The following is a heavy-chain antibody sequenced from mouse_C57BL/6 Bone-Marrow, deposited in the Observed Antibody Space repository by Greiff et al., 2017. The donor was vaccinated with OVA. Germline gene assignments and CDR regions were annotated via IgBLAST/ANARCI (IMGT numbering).Heavy chain of an antibody. CDR3: ARQRDGYYAWFAY. V-gene: IGHV1-69*01. Sequence: VQLQQPGAELVMPGASVKLSCKASGYTFTSYWMHWVKQRPGQGLEWIGEIDPSDSYTNYNQKFKGKSTLTVDKSSSTAYMQLSSLTSEDSAVYYCARQRDGYYAWFAYWGQGTLVTVSP. J-gene: IGHJ3*01. CDR2: IDPSDSYT. CDR1: GYTFTSYW. D-gene: IGHD2-3*01.